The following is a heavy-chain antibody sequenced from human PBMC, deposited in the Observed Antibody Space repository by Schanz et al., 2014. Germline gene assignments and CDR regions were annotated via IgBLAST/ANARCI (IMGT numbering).Heavy chain of an antibody. CDR2: IGTSGGT. CDR1: GFTFSTHA. CDR3: ARKVVATIGGYYDN. Sequence: EVQLVESGGGLVQPGKSLRLSCAASGFTFSTHAMSWVRQAPGKGLEWVSTIGTSGGTNYAESVKGRFTISRDNAENTLFLQMNSLRAEDTAVYYCARKVVATIGGYYDNWGQGTLVIVSS. J-gene: IGHJ4*02. D-gene: IGHD5-12*01. V-gene: IGHV3-23*04.